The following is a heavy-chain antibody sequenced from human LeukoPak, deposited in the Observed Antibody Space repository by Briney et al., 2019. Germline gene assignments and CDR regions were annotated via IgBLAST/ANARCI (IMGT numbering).Heavy chain of an antibody. J-gene: IGHJ4*02. V-gene: IGHV4-34*01. CDR3: ARDRGDYLDY. Sequence: SETLSLTCAVYGGSFSGYYWSWIRQPSGKGLEWIGEINHSGSTNYNPSLKSRVTISVDTSKNQFSLKLSSVTAADTAVYYCARDRGDYLDYWGQGTLVTVSS. D-gene: IGHD4-17*01. CDR1: GGSFSGYY. CDR2: INHSGST.